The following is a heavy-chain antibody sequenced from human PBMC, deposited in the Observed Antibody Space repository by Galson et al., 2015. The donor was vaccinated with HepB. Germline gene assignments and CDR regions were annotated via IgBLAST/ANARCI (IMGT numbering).Heavy chain of an antibody. CDR1: GFTFSSYW. V-gene: IGHV3-7*01. Sequence: LRLSCAASGFTFSSYWMSWVRQAPVKGLEWVANIKQDGSEKYYVDSVKGRFTISRDNAKNSLYLQMNSLRAEDTAVYYCARDKATGYPALGYWGQGTLVTVSS. D-gene: IGHD2-15*01. CDR3: ARDKATGYPALGY. CDR2: IKQDGSEK. J-gene: IGHJ4*02.